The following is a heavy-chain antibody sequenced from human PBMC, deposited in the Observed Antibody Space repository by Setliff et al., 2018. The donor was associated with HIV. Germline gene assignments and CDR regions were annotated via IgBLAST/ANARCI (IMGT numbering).Heavy chain of an antibody. CDR2: ISGSGDIT. Sequence: GSLRLSCSASGFPFSYYEMYWVRQAPGKGLEWVSVISGSGDITYYRESVKGRFTVSRDNAKTSLYLQMNSLRAEDTAVYYCASSMDSPHQAPINYWGQGTLVTVSS. CDR1: GFPFSYYE. V-gene: IGHV3-23*01. D-gene: IGHD2-2*03. CDR3: ASSMDSPHQAPINY. J-gene: IGHJ4*02.